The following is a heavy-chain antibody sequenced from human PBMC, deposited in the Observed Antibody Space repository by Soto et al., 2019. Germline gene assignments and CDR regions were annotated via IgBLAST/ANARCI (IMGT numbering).Heavy chain of an antibody. CDR1: GYTFTSYD. V-gene: IGHV1-8*01. CDR2: MNPNSGNT. CDR3: ARGRRIVGATRGYWFDP. J-gene: IGHJ5*02. Sequence: QVQLVQSGAEVKKPGASVKVSCKASGYTFTSYDINWVRQATGQGLEWMGWMNPNSGNTGYAQKFQGRVTMTRNTSISTAYMELSSLGSEDTAVYYCARGRRIVGATRGYWFDPWGQGTLVTVSS. D-gene: IGHD1-26*01.